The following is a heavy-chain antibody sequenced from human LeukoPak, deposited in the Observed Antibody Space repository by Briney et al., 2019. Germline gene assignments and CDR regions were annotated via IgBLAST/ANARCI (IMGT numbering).Heavy chain of an antibody. J-gene: IGHJ4*02. CDR1: DYTFTTYG. CDR3: ARGSCSGGSCYPTLRPPFDY. V-gene: IGHV1-18*01. D-gene: IGHD2-15*01. Sequence: ASVKVSCKASDYTFTTYGISWVRQAPGQGLEWMGWINAYNDNTNYAQKLQGRVTMTTDTSTSTAYMELSSLRSEDTAVYYCARGSCSGGSCYPTLRPPFDYWGQGTLVTVSS. CDR2: INAYNDNT.